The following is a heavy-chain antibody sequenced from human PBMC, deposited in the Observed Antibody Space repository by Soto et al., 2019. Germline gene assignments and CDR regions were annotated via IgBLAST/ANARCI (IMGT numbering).Heavy chain of an antibody. CDR3: ARHLNYYDSSGYYYFDY. D-gene: IGHD3-22*01. CDR2: IYHSGST. J-gene: IGHJ4*02. V-gene: IGHV4-4*02. CDR1: GGSISSSNW. Sequence: SETLSLTCAVSGGSISSSNWWSWVRQPPGKGLEWIGEIYHSGSTNYNPSLKSRVTISVDKSKNQFSLKLSSVTAADTAVYYCARHLNYYDSSGYYYFDYWGQGTLVTVSS.